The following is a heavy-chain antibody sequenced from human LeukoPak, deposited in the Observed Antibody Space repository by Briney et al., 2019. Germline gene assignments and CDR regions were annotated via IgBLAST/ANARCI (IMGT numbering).Heavy chain of an antibody. CDR2: IIPILGIA. V-gene: IGHV1-69*02. D-gene: IGHD3-22*01. J-gene: IGHJ4*02. CDR3: ARAAYYYDSSGYYFDY. CDR1: GGTFSSYT. Sequence: SVKVSCKASGGTFSSYTISWVRQAPGQGLEWMGRIIPILGIANYAQKFQGRVTITADKSTSTAYMELSSLRSEDTAAYYCARAAYYYDSSGYYFDYWGQGTLVTVSS.